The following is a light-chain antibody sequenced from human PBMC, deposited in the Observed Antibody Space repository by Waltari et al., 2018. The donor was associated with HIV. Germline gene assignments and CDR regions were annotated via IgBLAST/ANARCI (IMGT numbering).Light chain of an antibody. CDR3: QQYGSSPLT. V-gene: IGKV3-20*01. CDR1: QSVSSSY. CDR2: GAS. Sequence: EIVLTQSPGTLSLSPGERATLSCRAMQSVSSSYLAWYQQKPGQAPRLRIYGASSRATGIPDRFSGSGSGTDFTLTISRREPEDFAVYYCQQYGSSPLTFGGGTKVEIK. J-gene: IGKJ4*01.